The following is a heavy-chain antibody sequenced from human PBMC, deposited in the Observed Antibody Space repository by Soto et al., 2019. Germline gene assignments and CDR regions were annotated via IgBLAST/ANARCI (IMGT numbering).Heavy chain of an antibody. CDR2: IYPGDSDT. J-gene: IGHJ6*02. V-gene: IGHV5-51*01. Sequence: GEPLKISCKGSGYSFTNYWIGWVRQMPGKGLEWMGIIYPGDSDTRYSPSLQGQVTISADKSISTAYLSWSTLKASDTAMYYCARSRDFGVNYYYGMDVWGQGTTVTVSS. D-gene: IGHD3-3*01. CDR1: GYSFTNYW. CDR3: ARSRDFGVNYYYGMDV.